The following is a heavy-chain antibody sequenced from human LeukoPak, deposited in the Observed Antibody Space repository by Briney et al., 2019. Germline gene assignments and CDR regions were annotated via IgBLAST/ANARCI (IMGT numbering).Heavy chain of an antibody. Sequence: GGSLRLSCAASGFTFSKVWMSWVSQAPGKGLEWVGRIKSKTDGGTIDYAAPVKGRFTISRDDSKDTLFLQMNSLKTEDTAVYYCTTDLSELDDSGYYAKYFHHWGQGTLVSVSS. CDR3: TTDLSELDDSGYYAKYFHH. D-gene: IGHD3-22*01. J-gene: IGHJ1*01. V-gene: IGHV3-15*01. CDR1: GFTFSKVW. CDR2: IKSKTDGGTI.